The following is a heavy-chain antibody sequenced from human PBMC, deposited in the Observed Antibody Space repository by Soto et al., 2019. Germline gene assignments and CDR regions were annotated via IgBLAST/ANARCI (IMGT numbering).Heavy chain of an antibody. J-gene: IGHJ6*02. Sequence: GGSLRLSCAASGFTVSSNYMSWVRQAPGKGLEWVSVIYSGGSTYYADSVKGRFTISRDNSKNTLYLQRNSLRAEDTAVYYCARDRVTMVRGSSSNTNYYYYGMDVWGQGTTVTVSS. V-gene: IGHV3-53*01. CDR1: GFTVSSNY. D-gene: IGHD3-10*01. CDR3: ARDRVTMVRGSSSNTNYYYYGMDV. CDR2: IYSGGST.